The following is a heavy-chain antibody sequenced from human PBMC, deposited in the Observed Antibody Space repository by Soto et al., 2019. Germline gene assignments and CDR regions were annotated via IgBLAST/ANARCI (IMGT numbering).Heavy chain of an antibody. CDR3: ASEISAAPLGFDP. CDR1: GFTFSNAW. D-gene: IGHD2-2*01. J-gene: IGHJ5*02. Sequence: EVQLVESGGGLVTPGGSLRLSCAASGFTFSNAWMSWVRQAPGKGLEWVGRIKSKTDGGTTDYAAPVKGRFTISRDDSKNTLYLQMNSLKTEDTAVYYCASEISAAPLGFDPWGQGTLVTVSS. V-gene: IGHV3-15*01. CDR2: IKSKTDGGTT.